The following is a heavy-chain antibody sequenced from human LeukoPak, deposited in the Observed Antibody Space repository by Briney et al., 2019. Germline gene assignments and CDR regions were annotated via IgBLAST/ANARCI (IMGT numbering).Heavy chain of an antibody. D-gene: IGHD3-22*01. J-gene: IGHJ4*02. Sequence: GASLRLSCVVSGFTFSNYAMSWVRQAPGKGLDWVSAISGSGGSAYYADSVKGRFTISRDNSKNTVYLQMHSLRAEDTAVYYCAKEKDSRGYFDYWGQGTLVTVSS. V-gene: IGHV3-23*01. CDR2: ISGSGGSA. CDR3: AKEKDSRGYFDY. CDR1: GFTFSNYA.